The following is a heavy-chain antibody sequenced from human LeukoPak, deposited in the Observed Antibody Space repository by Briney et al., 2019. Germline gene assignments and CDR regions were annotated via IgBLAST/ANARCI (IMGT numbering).Heavy chain of an antibody. CDR3: VRGSYNGSGYWMGPFDY. CDR2: INHSGST. J-gene: IGHJ4*02. CDR1: GGTFSGYY. V-gene: IGHV4-34*01. D-gene: IGHD3-22*01. Sequence: PSETLSLTCAVSGGTFSGYYRSWIRQAPGKGLEWIGEINHSGSTKYNPSLKGRVTSSVDTSKDQFSMKLTSVTAAERAVYSGVRGSYNGSGYWMGPFDYWGQGTLVTVSS.